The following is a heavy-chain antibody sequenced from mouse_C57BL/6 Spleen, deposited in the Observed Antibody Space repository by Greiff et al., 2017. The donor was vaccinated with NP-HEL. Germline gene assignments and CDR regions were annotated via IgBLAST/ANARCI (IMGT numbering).Heavy chain of an antibody. CDR3: AREGVITTVGYYFDY. D-gene: IGHD1-1*01. CDR2: IDPSDSET. V-gene: IGHV1-52*01. J-gene: IGHJ2*01. Sequence: VQLQQPGAELVRPGSSVKLSCKASGYTFTSYWMHWVKQRPIQGLEWIGNIDPSDSETHYNQKFKDKATLTVDKSSSTAYMQLSSLTSEDSAVYYCAREGVITTVGYYFDYWGQGTTLTVSS. CDR1: GYTFTSYW.